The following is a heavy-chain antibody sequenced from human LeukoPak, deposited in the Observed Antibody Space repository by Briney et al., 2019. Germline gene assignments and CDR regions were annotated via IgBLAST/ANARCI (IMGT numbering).Heavy chain of an antibody. Sequence: GESLKISCKGSGYSFTSYWIGWVRQMPGKGLEWMGIIYPDDSDTRYSPSFQGQVTISADKSISTAYLQWSSLKASDTAMYYCAIPRSFYGDFYAFDIWGQGTMVTVSS. D-gene: IGHD4-17*01. CDR2: IYPDDSDT. CDR3: AIPRSFYGDFYAFDI. CDR1: GYSFTSYW. J-gene: IGHJ3*02. V-gene: IGHV5-51*01.